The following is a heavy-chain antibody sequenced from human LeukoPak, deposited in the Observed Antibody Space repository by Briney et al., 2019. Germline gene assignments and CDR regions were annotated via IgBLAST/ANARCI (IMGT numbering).Heavy chain of an antibody. CDR2: INHNGNVN. V-gene: IGHV3-7*03. CDR3: ARGGGLDV. CDR1: GFTFSNYA. J-gene: IGHJ6*02. Sequence: GGSLRLSCAGSGFTFSNYAMSWARQAPGKGLEWVASINHNGNVNYYVDSVKGRFTISRDNAKNSLYLQMSNLRAEDTAVYFCARGGGLDVWGQGATVTVSS. D-gene: IGHD3-16*01.